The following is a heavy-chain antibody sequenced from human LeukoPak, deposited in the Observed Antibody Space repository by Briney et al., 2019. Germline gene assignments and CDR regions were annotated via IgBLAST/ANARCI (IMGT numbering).Heavy chain of an antibody. Sequence: PGGSLRLSWAASGFTFSSYAMHWVRQAPGKGLEYVSAISSNGGSTYYANSVKGRFTISRDNSKNTLYLQMGSLRAEDMAVYYCARGPSYGDYYFQHWGQGTLVTVSS. CDR3: ARGPSYGDYYFQH. CDR1: GFTFSSYA. D-gene: IGHD4-17*01. CDR2: ISSNGGST. V-gene: IGHV3-64*01. J-gene: IGHJ1*01.